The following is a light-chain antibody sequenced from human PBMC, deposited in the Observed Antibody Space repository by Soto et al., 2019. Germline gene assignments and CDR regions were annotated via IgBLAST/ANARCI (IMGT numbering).Light chain of an antibody. V-gene: IGLV1-44*01. J-gene: IGLJ3*02. CDR3: SAWDDSRYGWV. Sequence: QSVLTQPPSASGTPGQRVTISCSGSSSNIGSNTVNWYQQLPGTAPTLLIYYNNQRPSGVPDRCSGSKSGTSASLAISGLQSYDEAHYYFSAWDDSRYGWVVGGGTKLTVL. CDR2: YNN. CDR1: SSNIGSNT.